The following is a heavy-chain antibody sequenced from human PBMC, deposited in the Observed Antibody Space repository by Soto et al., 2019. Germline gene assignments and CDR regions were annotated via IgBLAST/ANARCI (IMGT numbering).Heavy chain of an antibody. V-gene: IGHV3-30*03. D-gene: IGHD4-17*01. CDR1: GFTFSHYG. J-gene: IGHJ6*02. Sequence: PGGPLRFSCASSGFTFSHYGRHWGRQPPGKGLGWGGIRSYDESKKYYAESLTGRFNISRNNSNSALFLQMNNLSPEDTAVYYCARLRSYTAAHGKKHNNPLRFYYCFDIWGQGTTVTVSS. CDR2: RSYDESKK. CDR3: ARLRSYTAAHGKKHNNPLRFYYCFDI.